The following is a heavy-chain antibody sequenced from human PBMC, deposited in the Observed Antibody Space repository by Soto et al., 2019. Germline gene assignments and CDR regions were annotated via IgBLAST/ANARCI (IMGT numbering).Heavy chain of an antibody. CDR1: AFTFRNYA. CDR3: ARDGIYDGSGYYGSYFDY. CDR2: ISYDGTYK. D-gene: IGHD3-22*01. Sequence: QVQLVESGGGVVQPGRSLRLSCAASAFTFRNYAMHWVRQAPGKGLEWVAVISYDGTYKYYADSVKGRFTISRDNSKNTLYRQMSSLRAEDTAVYYCARDGIYDGSGYYGSYFDYWGQGSLVTVSS. V-gene: IGHV3-30-3*01. J-gene: IGHJ4*02.